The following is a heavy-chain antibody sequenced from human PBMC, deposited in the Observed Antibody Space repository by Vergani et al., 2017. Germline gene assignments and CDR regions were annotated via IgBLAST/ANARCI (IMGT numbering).Heavy chain of an antibody. J-gene: IGHJ4*02. CDR1: GGTFSSYA. Sequence: QVQLVQSGAEVKKPGSSVKVSCKASGGTFSSYAISWVRQAPGQGLEWMGGIIPIFGTANYAQKFQGRVSINADKSTSTAYMELSSLRSEDTAVYYCARDRYCSSTSCLYYFDYWGQGTLVTVSS. CDR2: IIPIFGTA. CDR3: ARDRYCSSTSCLYYFDY. V-gene: IGHV1-69*06. D-gene: IGHD2-2*01.